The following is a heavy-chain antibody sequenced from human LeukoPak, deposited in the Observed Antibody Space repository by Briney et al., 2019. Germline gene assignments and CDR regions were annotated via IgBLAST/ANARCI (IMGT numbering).Heavy chain of an antibody. V-gene: IGHV1-2*02. D-gene: IGHD3-22*01. Sequence: ASVKVSCKASGYTFTGYYMHWVRQAPGQGLEWMGWINPNSGGTNYAQKFQGRVTMTRDTSISTAYMELSRLRSDDTAVYYCAREIDGYYYYFDYWGQGTLVTVSS. CDR2: INPNSGGT. CDR1: GYTFTGYY. J-gene: IGHJ4*02. CDR3: AREIDGYYYYFDY.